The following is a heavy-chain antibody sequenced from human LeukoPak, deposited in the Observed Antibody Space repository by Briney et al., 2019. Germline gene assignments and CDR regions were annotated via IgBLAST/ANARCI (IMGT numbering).Heavy chain of an antibody. D-gene: IGHD2-8*01. Sequence: PGGSLRLYCAASGFTFSNYGMHWVRQAPGKGLEWVAFIWYDGSNRYYADSVKGRFTISRDNSENTLFLQMISLRTEDTAVYYCAKDPLGFCTRATCRYLDSWGQGTLVTVSS. V-gene: IGHV3-30*02. CDR1: GFTFSNYG. CDR3: AKDPLGFCTRATCRYLDS. J-gene: IGHJ4*02. CDR2: IWYDGSNR.